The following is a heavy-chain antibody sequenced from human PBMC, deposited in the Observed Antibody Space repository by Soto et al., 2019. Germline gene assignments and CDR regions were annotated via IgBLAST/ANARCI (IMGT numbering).Heavy chain of an antibody. V-gene: IGHV3-15*01. J-gene: IGHJ4*02. CDR3: TTASQWQSPYS. D-gene: IGHD6-19*01. CDR2: IKSRADGGTT. CDR1: GCSLTKAW. Sequence: PGGSLRLPCAASGCSLTKAWMTWVRQTPGKGLEWVGRIKSRADGGTTDYAASVKDRFIISRDDSNDTLYLHMNRLKTDDTAVYYYTTASQWQSPYSWRQGALVTVSS.